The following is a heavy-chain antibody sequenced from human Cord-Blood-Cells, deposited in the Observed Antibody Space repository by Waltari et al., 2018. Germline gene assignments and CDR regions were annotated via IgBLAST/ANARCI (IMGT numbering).Heavy chain of an antibody. CDR1: GGSFSGYH. J-gene: IGHJ4*02. Sequence: QVQLQLRGAGLLKPSEPLPLTCAVYGGSFSGYHWSWTRQAPGKGLEWIGEINHSGSTNYNPSLKSRVTISVDTSKNQFSLKLSSVTAADTAVYYCARGTDWADYWGQGTLVTVSS. V-gene: IGHV4-34*01. CDR2: INHSGST. D-gene: IGHD3-9*01. CDR3: ARGTDWADY.